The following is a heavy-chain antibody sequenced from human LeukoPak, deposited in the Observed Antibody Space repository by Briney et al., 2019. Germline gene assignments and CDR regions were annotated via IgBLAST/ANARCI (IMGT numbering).Heavy chain of an antibody. D-gene: IGHD2-15*01. V-gene: IGHV3-7*01. CDR1: GFTFSSRDW. CDR2: IKQDGSEK. J-gene: IGHJ3*02. Sequence: GGSLRLSCVASGFTFSSRDWMTWVRQAPGKGLEWVANIKQDGSEKNYVDSVKGRFTISRDNAKNSVFLQMNSLRAEDTALYYCARHRRGGSQDDAFDIWGQGTMVTVSS. CDR3: ARHRRGGSQDDAFDI.